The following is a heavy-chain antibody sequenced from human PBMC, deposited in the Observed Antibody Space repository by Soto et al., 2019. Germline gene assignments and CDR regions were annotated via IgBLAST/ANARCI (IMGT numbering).Heavy chain of an antibody. J-gene: IGHJ3*02. CDR1: GYTFTSYA. CDR2: INAGNGNT. V-gene: IGHV1-3*01. Sequence: ASVKVSCKASGYTFTSYAMHWVRQAPGQRLEWMGWINAGNGNTKYSQKFQGRVTITRDTSASTAYMELSSLRSEDTAVYYCARSMILQLLCFGESDVYDIWSQGTIVTVSS. CDR3: ARSMILQLLCFGESDVYDI. D-gene: IGHD3-10*01.